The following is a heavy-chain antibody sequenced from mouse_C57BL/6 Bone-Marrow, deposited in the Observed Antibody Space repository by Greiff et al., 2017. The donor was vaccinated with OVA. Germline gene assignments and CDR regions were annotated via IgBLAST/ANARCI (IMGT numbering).Heavy chain of an antibody. CDR2: ISNGGGST. J-gene: IGHJ4*01. Sequence: DVMLVESGGGLVQPGGSLKLSCAASGFTFSDYYMYWVRQTPEKRLEWVAYISNGGGSTYYPDTVKGRFTISRDNAKNTLYLQMSRLKSEDTAMYYCARQGIYHAMDYWGQGTSVTVSS. CDR1: GFTFSDYY. CDR3: ARQGIYHAMDY. V-gene: IGHV5-12*01.